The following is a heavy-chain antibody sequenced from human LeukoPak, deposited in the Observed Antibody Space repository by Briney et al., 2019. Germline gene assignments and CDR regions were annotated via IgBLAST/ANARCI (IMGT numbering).Heavy chain of an antibody. D-gene: IGHD6-19*01. Sequence: GGSLRLSCAASGFTFSSYWMSWVRQTPGKGLEWVANIKQDGSEEYYVDSVKGRFTISRDNAKNSLYLQMNSLRAEDAAVYYCARARALYSSGWYGLFDYWGQGTLVTVSS. J-gene: IGHJ4*02. CDR1: GFTFSSYW. V-gene: IGHV3-7*01. CDR2: IKQDGSEE. CDR3: ARARALYSSGWYGLFDY.